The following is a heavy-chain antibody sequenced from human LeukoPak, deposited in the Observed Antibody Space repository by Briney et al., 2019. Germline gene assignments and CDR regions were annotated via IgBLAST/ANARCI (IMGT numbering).Heavy chain of an antibody. CDR3: AKSRSSTAAALNY. V-gene: IGHV3-23*01. CDR2: ISGSGGSGGST. D-gene: IGHD6-6*01. Sequence: QAGGSLRLSCAASGFTFSSYAMSWVRQAPGKGLEWVSTISGSGGSGGSTYYADSVKGRFTISRDNSNNTLYLQMNSLRAEDTAVYYCAKSRSSTAAALNYWGQGTLVTVSS. CDR1: GFTFSSYA. J-gene: IGHJ4*02.